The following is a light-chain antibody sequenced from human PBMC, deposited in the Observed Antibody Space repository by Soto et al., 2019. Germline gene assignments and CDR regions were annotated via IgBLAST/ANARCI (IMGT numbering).Light chain of an antibody. Sequence: QSALTQPASVSGSPGQSITISCTGTSSDVGAHKHVSWYQQHPGKAPKLMIYEVSNRPSGVSNRFSGSKSGNTASLSISGLQTEDDGDYYCESYSTTTTHWVFGGGTKVTVL. CDR2: EVS. CDR3: ESYSTTTTHWV. CDR1: SSDVGAHKH. J-gene: IGLJ3*02. V-gene: IGLV2-14*01.